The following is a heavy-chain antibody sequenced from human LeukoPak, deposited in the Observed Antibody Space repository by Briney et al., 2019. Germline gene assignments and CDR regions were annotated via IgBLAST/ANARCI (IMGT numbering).Heavy chain of an antibody. Sequence: PGGSLRLSCAASGFTVSRNYMSWVRQAPGKGLEWVSVIYSGGSTYYADSVKGRFTISRDNSKNTLFLQMNSLRAEDTAVYYCARESGQVGASRRYFDPWGQGTLVTVSS. CDR2: IYSGGST. D-gene: IGHD1-26*01. CDR3: ARESGQVGASRRYFDP. CDR1: GFTVSRNY. J-gene: IGHJ4*02. V-gene: IGHV3-53*01.